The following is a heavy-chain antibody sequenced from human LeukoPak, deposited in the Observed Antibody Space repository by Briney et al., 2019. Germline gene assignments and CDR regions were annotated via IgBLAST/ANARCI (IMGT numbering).Heavy chain of an antibody. Sequence: GGSLRLSCAASGFTVSGNYISWLRQAPGKGLEWVSVVYIGVSPSYADSVKGRFTISRDSSKNTLYLQMDSLRAEDTAVYYYARLRETTVTRDDSYYYMDVWGKGTTVTVSS. V-gene: IGHV3-53*01. CDR2: VYIGVSP. CDR1: GFTVSGNY. J-gene: IGHJ6*03. CDR3: ARLRETTVTRDDSYYYMDV. D-gene: IGHD4-17*01.